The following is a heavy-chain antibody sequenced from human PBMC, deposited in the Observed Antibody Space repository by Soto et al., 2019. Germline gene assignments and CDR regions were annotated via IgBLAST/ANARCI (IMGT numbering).Heavy chain of an antibody. V-gene: IGHV3-30*18. J-gene: IGHJ4*02. D-gene: IGHD2-21*02. CDR3: AKDKVPVVVTATLDY. CDR1: GFTFSSYC. CDR2: ISYDGSNK. Sequence: QVQLVESGVGVVQPGRSLRLSCAASGFTFSSYCMHWVRQAPGKGLEWVAVISYDGSNKYYADSVKGRFTISRDNSKNTLYRQMTSLRAEDTAVDYCAKDKVPVVVTATLDYWGQGNLVTVSS.